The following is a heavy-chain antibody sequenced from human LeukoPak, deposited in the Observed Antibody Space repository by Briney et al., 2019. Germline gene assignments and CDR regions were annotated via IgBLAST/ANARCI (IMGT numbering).Heavy chain of an antibody. V-gene: IGHV3-30*04. CDR3: AREGFLEWLSLYYYYYGMDV. Sequence: GGSLRLSCAASGFTFSSYAMHWVRQAPGKGLEWVAVIPYDGSNKYYADSVKGRFTISRDNSKNTLYLQMNSLRAEDTAVYYCAREGFLEWLSLYYYYYGMDVWGQGTTVTVSS. CDR1: GFTFSSYA. CDR2: IPYDGSNK. J-gene: IGHJ6*02. D-gene: IGHD3-3*01.